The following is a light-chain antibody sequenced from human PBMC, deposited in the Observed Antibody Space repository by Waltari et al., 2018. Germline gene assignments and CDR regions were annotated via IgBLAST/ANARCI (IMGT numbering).Light chain of an antibody. V-gene: IGKV1-27*01. CDR2: AAS. CDR3: QKYKSVPFT. Sequence: DIQMTQSPPSLSASVGDRVTITCRASQGISNYLAWYQEKPGKDPKLLIYAASSLQAGVPSRFSGSGSGTDFSLTISSLQPEDVATYYCQKYKSVPFTFGPGTKVDIK. J-gene: IGKJ3*01. CDR1: QGISNY.